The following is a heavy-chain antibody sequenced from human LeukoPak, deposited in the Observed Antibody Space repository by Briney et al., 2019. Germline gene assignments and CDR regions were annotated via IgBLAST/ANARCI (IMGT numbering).Heavy chain of an antibody. CDR1: GFSFNNSG. J-gene: IGHJ4*02. D-gene: IGHD5-18*01. CDR3: ASEDVDTGDF. Sequence: GMSLRLSCAASGFSFNNSGFHWVRQSPAKGLEWLAFISHDGTNKYYSDSVEGRFTVSRHNSLNTVYLQMNTLRPEDTSIYYYASEDVDTGDFWGQGTLVTVSS. V-gene: IGHV3-30*14. CDR2: ISHDGTNK.